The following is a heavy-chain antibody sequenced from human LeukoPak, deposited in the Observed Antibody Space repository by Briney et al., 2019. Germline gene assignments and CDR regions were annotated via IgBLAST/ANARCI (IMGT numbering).Heavy chain of an antibody. CDR1: GFTFSSYG. D-gene: IGHD3-10*02. Sequence: PGGSLRLSCAASGFTFSSYGMHWVRQAPGKGLEWVAFIRYDGSNKYYADSVKGRFTISGDNSKNTLYLQMNSLRAEDTAVYYCARPYVNGAAFDIWGQGTMVTVSS. J-gene: IGHJ3*02. CDR2: IRYDGSNK. CDR3: ARPYVNGAAFDI. V-gene: IGHV3-30*02.